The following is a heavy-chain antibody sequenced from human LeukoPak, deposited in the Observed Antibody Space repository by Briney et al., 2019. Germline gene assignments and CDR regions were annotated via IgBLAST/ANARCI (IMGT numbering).Heavy chain of an antibody. J-gene: IGHJ4*02. Sequence: GGSLRLSCAASAFTFSTYSMNWVRPAPGKGLEWVSSISSSGSYIYYADSVKGRFTISRDNAKNSLHLQMNSLRAEDTAVYYCAREDQPRGTFDYWGQGILVTVSS. CDR3: AREDQPRGTFDY. V-gene: IGHV3-21*01. D-gene: IGHD2-15*01. CDR2: ISSSGSYI. CDR1: AFTFSTYS.